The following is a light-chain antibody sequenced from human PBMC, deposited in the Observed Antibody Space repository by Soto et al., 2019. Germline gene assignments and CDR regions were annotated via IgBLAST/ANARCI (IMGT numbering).Light chain of an antibody. CDR2: DGS. CDR1: QSLSDS. V-gene: IGKV3-11*01. J-gene: IGKJ3*01. CDR3: QQYNSYSQFT. Sequence: EIVLTQSPDTLSLSPGERATLSCRASQSLSDSLVWYQQKPGQAPRLLMYDGSRRATGIPARFSASGSGTDFTLTISCLQPDDVATYYCQQYNSYSQFTFGPGTKVDIK.